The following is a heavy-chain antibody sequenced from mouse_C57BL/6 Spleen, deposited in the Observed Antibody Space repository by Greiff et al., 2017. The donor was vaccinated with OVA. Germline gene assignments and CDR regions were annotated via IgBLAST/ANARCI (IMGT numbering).Heavy chain of an antibody. CDR3: AREGAYYSNYEEN. Sequence: QVQLQQSGPELVKPGASVKISCKASGYAFSSSWMNWVKQRPGKGLEWIGRIYPGDGDTNDNGKFKGKATLTADKSSSTAYMQLSRLTSEDSAVHVCAREGAYYSNYEENWGQGTTLTVSS. V-gene: IGHV1-82*01. CDR1: GYAFSSSW. CDR2: IYPGDGDT. D-gene: IGHD2-5*01. J-gene: IGHJ2*01.